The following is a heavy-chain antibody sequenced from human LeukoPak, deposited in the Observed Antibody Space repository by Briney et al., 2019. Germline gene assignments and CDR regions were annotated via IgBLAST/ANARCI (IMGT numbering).Heavy chain of an antibody. V-gene: IGHV1-46*01. D-gene: IGHD3-9*01. CDR1: GSVFTN. J-gene: IGHJ4*02. Sequence: ASVKVSCKAPGSVFTNMHWVRQAAGQGLEWMGISSPSGGLTKPAQKFQGRVTMTRDTSTSTVYLELSSLTSDDTAVYYCARRTDWSTYVMGSWGQGTLVTVSS. CDR2: SSPSGGLT. CDR3: ARRTDWSTYVMGS.